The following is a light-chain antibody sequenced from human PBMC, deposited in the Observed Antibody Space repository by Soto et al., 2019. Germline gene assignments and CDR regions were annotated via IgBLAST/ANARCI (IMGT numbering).Light chain of an antibody. CDR1: QTISTW. V-gene: IGKV1-5*01. CDR2: DAS. J-gene: IGKJ5*01. Sequence: DIPMTQSPSTLSASVGDIVTITCRASQTISTWLAWYQQKPGKAPKILIYDASSLQSGVPSRFSGSRSGTECTLTISSLQPDDFATYYCQQYNNYPITLGRGTRLEIK. CDR3: QQYNNYPIT.